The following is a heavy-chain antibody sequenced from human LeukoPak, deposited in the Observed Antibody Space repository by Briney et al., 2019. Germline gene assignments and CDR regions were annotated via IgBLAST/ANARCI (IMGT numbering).Heavy chain of an antibody. J-gene: IGHJ5*02. CDR3: ARDYYGSGSYRGWFDP. CDR2: INPNSGGT. V-gene: IGHV1-2*02. CDR1: GYTFTGYY. Sequence: ASVKVSCKASGYTFTGYYMHWVRQAPGQGVEWMGWINPNSGGTNYAQKFQGRVTMTRDTSISTAYMELSRLRSDDTAVYYCARDYYGSGSYRGWFDPWGQGTLVTVSS. D-gene: IGHD3-10*01.